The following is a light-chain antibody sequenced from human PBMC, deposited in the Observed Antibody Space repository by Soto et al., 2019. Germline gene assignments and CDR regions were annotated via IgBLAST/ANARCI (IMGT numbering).Light chain of an antibody. CDR3: HQRQSWPRT. CDR2: QTS. CDR1: QYINTR. J-gene: IGKJ1*01. Sequence: EIVLTQSPATLSSFPGDRVTLSCRASQYINTRLAWYQHRPGQASRLLIYQTSLRAAGIPARFSASGSGTDFTLTISDVQPEDFALYYCHQRQSWPRTFGQGTKVDI. V-gene: IGKV3-11*01.